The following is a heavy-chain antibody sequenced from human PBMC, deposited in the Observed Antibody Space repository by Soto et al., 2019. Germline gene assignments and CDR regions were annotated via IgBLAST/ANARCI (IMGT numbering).Heavy chain of an antibody. CDR1: GFTFSSYD. D-gene: IGHD4-17*01. CDR3: ARGYGEESIYYYGMHV. V-gene: IGHV3-13*01. CDR2: IGTAGDT. J-gene: IGHJ6*02. Sequence: EVQLVESGGGLVQPGESLRLSCAASGFTFSSYDMHWVRQATGKGLEWVSAIGTAGDTYYPASVKGRFTMSRENAKNSLYLQMNSLRAEDTAVYDCARGYGEESIYYYGMHVWGQGTTVTVSS.